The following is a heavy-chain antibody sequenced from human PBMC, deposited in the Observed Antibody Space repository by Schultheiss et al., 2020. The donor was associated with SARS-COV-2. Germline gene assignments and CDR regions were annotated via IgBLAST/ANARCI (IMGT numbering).Heavy chain of an antibody. V-gene: IGHV4-61*08. CDR3: ARDLTPDAF. Sequence: SETLSLTCAVSGGSISSGGYYWSWIRQPPGKGLEWIGEINHSGSTNYNPSLKSRVTISVDTSKNQFSLKLSSVTAADTAVYYCARDLTPDAFWGQGTMVTVSS. CDR1: GGSISSGGYY. D-gene: IGHD3-9*01. CDR2: INHSGST. J-gene: IGHJ3*01.